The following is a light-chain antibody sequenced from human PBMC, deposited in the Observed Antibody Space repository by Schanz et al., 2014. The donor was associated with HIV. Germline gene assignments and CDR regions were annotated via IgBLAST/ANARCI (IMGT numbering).Light chain of an antibody. CDR1: SSNFRSNA. Sequence: QSVLTQPPSASGTPGQRVTISCSGSSSNFRSNAVNWYQQLPGTAPKLVIYNTYHWPSGVPDRFSGSQSGASASLAISGLQSEDEADYYCAAWDDSLNGWVFGGGTKLTVL. CDR2: NTY. J-gene: IGLJ3*02. V-gene: IGLV1-44*01. CDR3: AAWDDSLNGWV.